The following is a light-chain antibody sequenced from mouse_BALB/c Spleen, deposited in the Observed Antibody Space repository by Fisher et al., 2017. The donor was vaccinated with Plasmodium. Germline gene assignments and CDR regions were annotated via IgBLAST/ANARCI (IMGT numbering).Light chain of an antibody. Sequence: DIVLTQTPATLSVTPGDSVSLSCRASQSISHNLHWYQQKSHESPRLLINYTSQSISGIPSRFSGSGSGTDFTLSINSVETEDFGMYFCQQSNSWPPTFGAGTKLELK. CDR1: QSISHN. J-gene: IGKJ5*01. CDR3: QQSNSWPPT. V-gene: IGKV5-43*01. CDR2: YTS.